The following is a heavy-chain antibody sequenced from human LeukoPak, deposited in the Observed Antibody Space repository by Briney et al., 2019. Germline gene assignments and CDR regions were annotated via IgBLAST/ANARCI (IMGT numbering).Heavy chain of an antibody. CDR3: ARLQGYCSSTSCPDYYYYGMDV. CDR2: INPSGGST. J-gene: IGHJ6*02. D-gene: IGHD2-2*01. Sequence: ASVKVSCKASGYTFTSYYMHWVRQAPGQGLEWMGIINPSGGSTSYAQKFQGRVTMTRDTSTSTVYMELSSLRSEDTAVYCCARLQGYCSSTSCPDYYYYGMDVWGQGTTVTVSS. CDR1: GYTFTSYY. V-gene: IGHV1-46*01.